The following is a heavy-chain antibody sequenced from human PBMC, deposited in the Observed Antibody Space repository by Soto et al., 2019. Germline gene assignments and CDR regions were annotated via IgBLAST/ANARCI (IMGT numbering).Heavy chain of an antibody. J-gene: IGHJ6*03. CDR2: ISAYNGNT. CDR3: ATVNDWWFGELTLHYYYYYYMDV. CDR1: GYTFTSYG. V-gene: IGHV1-18*01. D-gene: IGHD3-10*01. Sequence: ASVKVSCKASGYTFTSYGISWVRQAPGQGLEWMGWISAYNGNTNYAQKLQGRVTMTTDTSTSTAYMELRSLGSDDTAVYYCATVNDWWFGELTLHYYYYYYMDVWGKGTTVTVSS.